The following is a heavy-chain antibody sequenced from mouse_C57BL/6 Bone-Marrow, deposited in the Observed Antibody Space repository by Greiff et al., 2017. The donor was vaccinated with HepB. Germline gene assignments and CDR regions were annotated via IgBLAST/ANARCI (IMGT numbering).Heavy chain of an antibody. CDR1: GFTFSDFY. V-gene: IGHV7-1*01. CDR2: SRNKANDYTT. D-gene: IGHD1-2*01. J-gene: IGHJ4*01. CDR3: ARDAPTTAFMDY. Sequence: EVQGVESGGGLVQSGRSLRLSCATSGFTFSDFYMEWVRQAPGKGLEWIAASRNKANDYTTEYSASVKGRFIVSRDTSQSILYLQMNALRADDTAIYYCARDAPTTAFMDYWGQGTSVTVSS.